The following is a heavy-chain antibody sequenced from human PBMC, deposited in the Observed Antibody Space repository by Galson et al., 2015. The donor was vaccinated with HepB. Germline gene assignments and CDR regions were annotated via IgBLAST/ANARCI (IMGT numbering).Heavy chain of an antibody. J-gene: IGHJ6*02. CDR2: ISAGSTTI. CDR1: GVTIPSYS. V-gene: IGHV3-48*01. Sequence: SLRLSCAASGVTIPSYSMNWVRKAPGKGLEWLAYISAGSTTIYYADSVKGRFTISRDKAKNFLYLHMNSLRGEDTAVYYCARNPSSYDYYNMDVWGHGTTVTVSS. CDR3: ARNPSSYDYYNMDV.